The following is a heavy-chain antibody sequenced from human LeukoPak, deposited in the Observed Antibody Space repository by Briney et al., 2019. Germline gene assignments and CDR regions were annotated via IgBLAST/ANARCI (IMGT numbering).Heavy chain of an antibody. Sequence: SETLSLTCTVSGGSITSYYWSWIRQPPGKGLEWIGYINPSGTTTYNPSLKSRVTISLDTSKNQFSLKLNFVTAADTAVYYCARREDGYNLNDAFDIWGQGTMVTVSS. CDR3: ARREDGYNLNDAFDI. D-gene: IGHD5-24*01. V-gene: IGHV4-4*09. CDR1: GGSITSYY. CDR2: INPSGTT. J-gene: IGHJ3*02.